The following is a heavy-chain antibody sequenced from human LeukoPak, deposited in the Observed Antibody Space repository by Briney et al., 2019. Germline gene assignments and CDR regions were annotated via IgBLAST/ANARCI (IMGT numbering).Heavy chain of an antibody. CDR3: ARSKGGRVGATKALDY. CDR2: MNPNSGNT. J-gene: IGHJ4*02. Sequence: ASVKVSRKASGYTFTSYDINWVRQATGQGLEWMGWMNPNSGNTGYAQKFQGRVTMTRNTSISTAYMELSSLRSEDTAVYYCARSKGGRVGATKALDYWGQGTLVTVSS. CDR1: GYTFTSYD. V-gene: IGHV1-8*01. D-gene: IGHD1-26*01.